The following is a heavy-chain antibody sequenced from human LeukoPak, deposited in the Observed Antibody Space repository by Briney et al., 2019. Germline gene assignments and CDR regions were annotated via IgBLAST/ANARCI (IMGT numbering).Heavy chain of an antibody. J-gene: IGHJ4*02. D-gene: IGHD6-19*01. Sequence: GGSLRLSCAASGFTFGYYGMNWVRQAPGKGLEWISYISSGSGTIYYADSVKGRFSISRDDAKSSLYLQVNSLRVEDTAVYYCPRVASAWADDYWGQGALVTVSS. CDR2: ISSGSGTI. CDR1: GFTFGYYG. CDR3: PRVASAWADDY. V-gene: IGHV3-48*01.